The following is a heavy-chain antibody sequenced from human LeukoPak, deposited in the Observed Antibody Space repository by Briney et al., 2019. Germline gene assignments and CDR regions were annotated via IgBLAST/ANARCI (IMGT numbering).Heavy chain of an antibody. CDR3: ARVMSAAGNAFDI. Sequence: GRSLRLSCAASGFTFSSYAMHWVRQAPGKGLEWVAVISYDGSNKYYADSVKGRLTISRDNSKNTLYLQMNSLRAEDTAVYYCARVMSAAGNAFDIWGQGTMVTVSS. CDR1: GFTFSSYA. V-gene: IGHV3-30*04. CDR2: ISYDGSNK. D-gene: IGHD6-13*01. J-gene: IGHJ3*02.